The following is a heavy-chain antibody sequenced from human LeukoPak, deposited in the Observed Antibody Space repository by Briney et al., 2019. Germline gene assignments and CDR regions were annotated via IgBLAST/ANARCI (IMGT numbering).Heavy chain of an antibody. J-gene: IGHJ4*02. D-gene: IGHD3-22*01. CDR3: ARTNSDSSGYYRLFDY. Sequence: SETLSLTCTVSGGSISSYYWSWTRQPPGKGLEWIGYIYYSGSTNYNPSLKSRVTISVDTSKNQFSLKLSSVTAADTAVYYCARTNSDSSGYYRLFDYWGQGTLVTVSS. CDR2: IYYSGST. CDR1: GGSISSYY. V-gene: IGHV4-59*08.